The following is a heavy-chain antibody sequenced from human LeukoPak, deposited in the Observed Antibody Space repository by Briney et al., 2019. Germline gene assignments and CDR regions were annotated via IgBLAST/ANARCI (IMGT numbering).Heavy chain of an antibody. CDR2: IYYSGSA. J-gene: IGHJ4*02. CDR1: GGSISSHY. V-gene: IGHV4-59*11. D-gene: IGHD3-22*01. Sequence: KSSETLSLTCSVSGGSISSHYWGWIRQPPGKGLEWIGYIYYSGSAKYNPSLKSRVTISVDTSKNQFSLKLSSVTAADTAVYYCARGGGYYYDNSMDFDYWGQGTLVTVSS. CDR3: ARGGGYYYDNSMDFDY.